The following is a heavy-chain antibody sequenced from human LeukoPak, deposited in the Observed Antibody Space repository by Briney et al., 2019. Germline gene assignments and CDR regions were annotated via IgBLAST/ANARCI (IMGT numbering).Heavy chain of an antibody. CDR1: GGSISSSSYY. J-gene: IGHJ5*02. D-gene: IGHD2-2*01. V-gene: IGHV4-39*01. Sequence: SETLSLTCTVSGGSISSSSYYWGWIRQPPGKGLEWIGSIYYSGSTNYNPSLKRRVTISVDTSKNQFSLKLRSVTAADTAVYXXXXLKSQLLSWFDPWGQGSLVTVSS. CDR3: XXLKSQLLSWFDP. CDR2: IYYSGST.